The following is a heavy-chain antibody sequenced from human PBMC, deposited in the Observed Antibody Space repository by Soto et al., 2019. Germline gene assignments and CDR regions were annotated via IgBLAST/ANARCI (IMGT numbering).Heavy chain of an antibody. Sequence: QVQLVPSGAEVKKPGSSVKVSCKASGGTFSSYSINWVRQAPGQGLEWMGEIIPIFGTANYAQKFQGRVTMTADESTSTAYMELSSLRSEDTAVYYCARDGGRHSGGIDYWGQGTLVTVSS. D-gene: IGHD1-26*01. CDR3: ARDGGRHSGGIDY. CDR2: IIPIFGTA. V-gene: IGHV1-69*01. J-gene: IGHJ4*02. CDR1: GGTFSSYS.